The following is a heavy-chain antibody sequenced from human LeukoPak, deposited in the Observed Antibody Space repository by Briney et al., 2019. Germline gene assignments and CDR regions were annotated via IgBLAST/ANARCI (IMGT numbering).Heavy chain of an antibody. V-gene: IGHV3-20*04. CDR1: GFTFDDYG. CDR3: ARGGRDPEAYYYYYYMDV. J-gene: IGHJ6*03. CDR2: INWNGGST. Sequence: GGSLRLSCAASGFTFDDYGMSWVRQAPGEGLEWVSGINWNGGSTVYADSVKGRFTISRDNAKNSLYLQMNSLRAEDTALYYCARGGRDPEAYYYYYYMDVWGKGTTVTVSS.